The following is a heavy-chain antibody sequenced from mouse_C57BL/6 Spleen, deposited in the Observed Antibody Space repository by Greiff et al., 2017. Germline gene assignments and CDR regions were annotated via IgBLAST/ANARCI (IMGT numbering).Heavy chain of an antibody. Sequence: QVHVKQSGAELVKPGASVKISCKASGYAFSSYWMNWVKQRPGKGLEWIGQIYPGDGDTNYNGKFKGKATLTADKSSSTAYMQLSSLTSEDSAVYFCARVGSSGFFDYWGQGTTLTVAS. V-gene: IGHV1-80*01. CDR3: ARVGSSGFFDY. J-gene: IGHJ2*01. CDR2: IYPGDGDT. D-gene: IGHD3-2*02. CDR1: GYAFSSYW.